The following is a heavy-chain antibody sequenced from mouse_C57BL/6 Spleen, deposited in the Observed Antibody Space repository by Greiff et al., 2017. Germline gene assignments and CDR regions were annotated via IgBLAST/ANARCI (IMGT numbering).Heavy chain of an antibody. J-gene: IGHJ1*03. D-gene: IGHD1-1*01. Sequence: VQLQQPGASVKLSCKASGYTFTSYWMHWVKQRPGRGLEWIGRIDPNSGGTKYNEKFKSKATLTVDKPSSTAYMQLSSLTSEDSAVYYCARHYYDSSYASYFDVWGTGTTVTVSA. CDR2: IDPNSGGT. CDR3: ARHYYDSSYASYFDV. V-gene: IGHV1-72*01. CDR1: GYTFTSYW.